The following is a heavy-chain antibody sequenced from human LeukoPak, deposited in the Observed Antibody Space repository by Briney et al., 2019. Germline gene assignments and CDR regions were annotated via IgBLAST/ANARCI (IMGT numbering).Heavy chain of an antibody. CDR3: ARAQYCSSTSCSTMDV. J-gene: IGHJ6*03. CDR1: GGSTSNSF. V-gene: IGHV4-4*07. D-gene: IGHD2-2*01. CDR2: IYTDGST. Sequence: PSETLSLTCAVSGGSTSNSFWSWIRQPAGKGLEWIGRIYTDGSTNSNPSLRSRLTMSLDTSKNQFSLKLTSVTAADTAVYYCARAQYCSSTSCSTMDVWGKGTTVTVSS.